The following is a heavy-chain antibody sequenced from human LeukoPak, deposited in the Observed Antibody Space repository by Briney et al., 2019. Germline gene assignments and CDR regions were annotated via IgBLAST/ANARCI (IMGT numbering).Heavy chain of an antibody. CDR3: ARVGSRAYCGGDCYSHWFDP. D-gene: IGHD2-21*01. CDR1: GFTFSDYY. Sequence: PGGSLRLSCAASGFTFSDYYMSWLRQAPGKGLEWVSYISSSGSTIYYADSVKGRFTISRDNAKNSLYLQMNSLRAEDTAVYYCARVGSRAYCGGDCYSHWFDPWGQGTLVTVSS. J-gene: IGHJ5*02. V-gene: IGHV3-11*04. CDR2: ISSSGSTI.